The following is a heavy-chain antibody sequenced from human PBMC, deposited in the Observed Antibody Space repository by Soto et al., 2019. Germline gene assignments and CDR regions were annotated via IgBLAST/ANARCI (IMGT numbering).Heavy chain of an antibody. CDR3: ARTVGATTAVWFDP. Sequence: ASVKVSCKASGHTFTSYGISWVRQAPGQGLEWMGWISAYNGNTNYAQKLQGRVTMTTDTSTSTAYMELRSLRSDDTAVYYCARTVGATTAVWFDPWGQGTLVTVSS. D-gene: IGHD1-26*01. CDR1: GHTFTSYG. CDR2: ISAYNGNT. V-gene: IGHV1-18*01. J-gene: IGHJ5*02.